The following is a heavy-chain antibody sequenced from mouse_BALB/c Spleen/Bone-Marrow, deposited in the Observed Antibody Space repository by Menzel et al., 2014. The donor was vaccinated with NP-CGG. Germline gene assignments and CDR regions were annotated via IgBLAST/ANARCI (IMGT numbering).Heavy chain of an antibody. D-gene: IGHD2-3*01. Sequence: EVQLVESGGGLVQPGGSLKLSCAASGFTFSSYGMSWVRPTPDKRLELVATINSNGGSTYYPDSVKGRFTISRDNAKNTLYLQMSSLKSEDTAMYYCARERDGYFRDAMDYWGQGTSVTVSS. J-gene: IGHJ4*01. CDR1: GFTFSSYG. V-gene: IGHV5-6-3*01. CDR2: INSNGGST. CDR3: ARERDGYFRDAMDY.